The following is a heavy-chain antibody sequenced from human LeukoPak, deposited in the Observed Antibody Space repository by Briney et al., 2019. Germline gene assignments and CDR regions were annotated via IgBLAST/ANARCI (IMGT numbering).Heavy chain of an antibody. CDR3: ARSRLLLGPYYYGMDV. CDR2: IYPGDSDT. D-gene: IGHD2-15*01. V-gene: IGHV5-51*01. CDR1: GYSFTSYW. Sequence: GESLKISCKGSGYSFTSYWIGWVRQMPGKGLEWMGIIYPGDSDTRYSPSFQGQVTISADKSISTAYLQWSSLKASDTAVYYCARSRLLLGPYYYGMDVWGQGTTVTVSS. J-gene: IGHJ6*02.